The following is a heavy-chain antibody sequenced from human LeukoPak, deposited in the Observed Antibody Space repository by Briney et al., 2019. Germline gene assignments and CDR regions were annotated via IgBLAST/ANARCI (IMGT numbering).Heavy chain of an antibody. CDR3: ARQVRDSIGYDSYYFDY. Sequence: GESLKIFRRGSGYSFTTYWIGLVRQMPGKGLEWVVIIYPGASDTRYSSFLQGQVTISADTSISTAYLQWSSQKTAYTAMYYCARQVRDSIGYDSYYFDYWGQGTLVTVSS. CDR2: IYPGASDT. V-gene: IGHV5-51*01. J-gene: IGHJ4*02. D-gene: IGHD3-22*01. CDR1: GYSFTTYW.